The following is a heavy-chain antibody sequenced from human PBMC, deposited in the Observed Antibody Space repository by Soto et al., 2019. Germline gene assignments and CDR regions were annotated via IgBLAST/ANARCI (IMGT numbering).Heavy chain of an antibody. Sequence: SETLSLTCTVSGGSISSYYWSWIRQPPGKGLEWIGYIYYSGSTNYNPSLKSRVTISVDTSKNQFSLKLSSVTAADTAVYYCARDVRAAAGPHDYGMDVWGQGTTVTVSS. J-gene: IGHJ6*02. CDR2: IYYSGST. D-gene: IGHD6-13*01. V-gene: IGHV4-59*01. CDR3: ARDVRAAAGPHDYGMDV. CDR1: GGSISSYY.